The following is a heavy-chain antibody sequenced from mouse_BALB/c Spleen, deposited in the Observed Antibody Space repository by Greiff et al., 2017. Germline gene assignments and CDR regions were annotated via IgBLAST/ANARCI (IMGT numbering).Heavy chain of an antibody. V-gene: IGHV5-17*02. CDR1: GFTFSSFG. CDR2: ISSGSSTI. J-gene: IGHJ2*01. D-gene: IGHD1-1*01. CDR3: ARDYYGSSSFFDY. Sequence: EVQGVESGGGLVQPGGSRKLSCAASGFTFSSFGMHWVRQAPEKGLEWVAYISSGSSTIYYADTVKGRFTISRDNPKNTLFLQMTSLRSEDTAMYYCARDYYGSSSFFDYWGQGTTLTVSS.